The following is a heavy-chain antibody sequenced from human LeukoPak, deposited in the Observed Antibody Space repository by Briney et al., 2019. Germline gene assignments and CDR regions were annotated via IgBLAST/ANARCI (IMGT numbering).Heavy chain of an antibody. V-gene: IGHV4-4*02. Sequence: SETLSLTCAVSGGSISSSNWWSWVRQPPGKGLEWIGEIYHSGSTNYNPSLKSRVTISVDKSKNQFSLKLSSVTAADTAVYYCASAKPYYYGSGNIPTYWGQGTLVTVSS. CDR2: IYHSGST. D-gene: IGHD3-10*01. CDR1: GGSISSSNW. J-gene: IGHJ4*02. CDR3: ASAKPYYYGSGNIPTY.